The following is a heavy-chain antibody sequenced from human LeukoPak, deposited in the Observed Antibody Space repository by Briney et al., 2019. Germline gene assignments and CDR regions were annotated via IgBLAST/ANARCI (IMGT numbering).Heavy chain of an antibody. D-gene: IGHD3-22*01. V-gene: IGHV3-53*01. Sequence: PGGSLRLSCAVSGFTVSSSYMSWVRQAPGKGLEWVSAISGGGSTYYADSVKGRFIISRDNSKNTVYLQLNSLRAEDTAVYYCARGGDTIGSIRSPFDIWGQGTMVTVSS. J-gene: IGHJ3*02. CDR3: ARGGDTIGSIRSPFDI. CDR1: GFTVSSSY. CDR2: ISGGGST.